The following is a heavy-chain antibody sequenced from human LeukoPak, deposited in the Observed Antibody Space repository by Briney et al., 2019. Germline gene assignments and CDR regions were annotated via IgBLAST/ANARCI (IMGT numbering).Heavy chain of an antibody. CDR1: GFTFSSYG. J-gene: IGHJ6*03. D-gene: IGHD5-24*01. V-gene: IGHV3-48*02. Sequence: GGSLRLSCAPSGFTFSSYGMNWVRQAPGKGLEWVSYISSTSRTIYDADSVKGRFTISRDNAKNSLYLQMNSLRDEDTAVYYCARDPLRWLQNNYYYCYMDVWGKGTTVTVSS. CDR3: ARDPLRWLQNNYYYCYMDV. CDR2: ISSTSRTI.